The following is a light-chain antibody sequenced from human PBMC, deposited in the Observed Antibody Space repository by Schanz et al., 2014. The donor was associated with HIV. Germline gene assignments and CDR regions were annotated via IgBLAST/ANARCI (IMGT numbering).Light chain of an antibody. J-gene: IGLJ2*01. CDR3: AVWDDSLHAL. CDR1: SSNIGLNP. CDR2: NTD. Sequence: QSVMNQPPSVSGTPGQRVSISCSGSSSNIGLNPVNWYQQVPGTAPKLLIYNTDQRPSGVPDRFSGSKSGTAASLAISGLQSEDEADYYCAVWDDSLHALFGGGTKLTVL. V-gene: IGLV1-44*01.